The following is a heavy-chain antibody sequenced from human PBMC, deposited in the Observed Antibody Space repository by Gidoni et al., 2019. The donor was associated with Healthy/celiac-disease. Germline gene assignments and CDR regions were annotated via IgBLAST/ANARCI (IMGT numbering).Heavy chain of an antibody. CDR2: IIPIFGTA. CDR1: GGTFSSYG. V-gene: IGHV1-69*01. D-gene: IGHD5-12*01. Sequence: QVQLVQSWAEVKKPGSSVKVSCKASGGTFSSYGISWVRQAPGQGLEWMGGIIPIFGTATYAQKFQGRVTITADEATSTAYMELSSLRSEDTAVYYCARVVATRFSGREGWFDPWGQGTLVTVSS. J-gene: IGHJ5*02. CDR3: ARVVATRFSGREGWFDP.